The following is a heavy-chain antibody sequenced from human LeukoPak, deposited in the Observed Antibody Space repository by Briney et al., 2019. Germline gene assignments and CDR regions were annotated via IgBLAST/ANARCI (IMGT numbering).Heavy chain of an antibody. J-gene: IGHJ3*02. CDR3: AREALGSGWYDDAFDI. CDR1: GFTFSDYN. V-gene: IGHV3-30-3*01. D-gene: IGHD6-19*01. Sequence: PGRSLRLSCAASGFTFSDYNMQWVRQAPGKGLDWVALMSPDGNKKYYADSVKGRFTISRDNSKNTVDLQLNSLRAEDTAVYYCAREALGSGWYDDAFDIWGQGTMVTVSS. CDR2: MSPDGNKK.